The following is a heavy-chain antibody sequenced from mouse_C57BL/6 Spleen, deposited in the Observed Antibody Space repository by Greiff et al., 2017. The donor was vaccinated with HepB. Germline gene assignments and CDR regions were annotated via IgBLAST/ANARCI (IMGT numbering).Heavy chain of an antibody. CDR2: IDPSDSET. D-gene: IGHD4-1*01. V-gene: IGHV1-52*01. CDR3: ARSELGNAMDY. CDR1: GYTFTSYW. Sequence: VQLQQPGAELVRPGSSVKLSCKASGYTFTSYWMHWVKQRPIQGLEWIGNIDPSDSETHYNQKFKDKATLTVDKSSSTAYMQLSSLTSEDSAVYYGARSELGNAMDYWGQGTSVTVSS. J-gene: IGHJ4*01.